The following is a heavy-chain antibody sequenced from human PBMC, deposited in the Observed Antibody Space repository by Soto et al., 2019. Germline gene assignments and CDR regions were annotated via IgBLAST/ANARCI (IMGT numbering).Heavy chain of an antibody. D-gene: IGHD2-15*01. V-gene: IGHV3-23*01. CDR1: GFTFSSYA. CDR3: AKELTDIVVVVAATPCAFDI. CDR2: ISGSGGST. Sequence: GGSLRLSCAASGFTFSSYAMSWVRQAPGKGLEWVSAISGSGGSTYYADSLKGRFTISRDNSKNTLYLQMNSLRAEDTAVYYCAKELTDIVVVVAATPCAFDIWGQGTMVTVSS. J-gene: IGHJ3*02.